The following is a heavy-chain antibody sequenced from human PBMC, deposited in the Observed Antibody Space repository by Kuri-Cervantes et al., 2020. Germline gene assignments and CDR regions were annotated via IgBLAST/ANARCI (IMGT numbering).Heavy chain of an antibody. CDR3: ARVDYGLDY. CDR2: INPSGGST. Sequence: ASVKVSCKASGYTFTSYYMHWVRQAPGQGLEWVGIINPSGGSTNYNPSLKSRVTISVDTSRNQFSLKLISVTAADTAVYYCARVDYGLDYWGQGTLVTVSS. D-gene: IGHD4/OR15-4a*01. J-gene: IGHJ4*02. CDR1: GYTFTSYY. V-gene: IGHV1-46*01.